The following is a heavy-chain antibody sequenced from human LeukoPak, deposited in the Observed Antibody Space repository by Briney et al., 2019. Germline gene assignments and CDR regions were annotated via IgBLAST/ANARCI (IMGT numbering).Heavy chain of an antibody. J-gene: IGHJ3*02. CDR2: IYYSGST. CDR1: GGSISSSSYY. V-gene: IGHV4-39*01. Sequence: SETLSLICTVSGGSISSSSYYWGWIRQPPGKGLEWIASIYYSGSTYYNPSLKSRVTISVDTSKNQFSLKLSSVTAADTAVYYCARHPGAFEIWGQGTMVTVSS. CDR3: ARHPGAFEI.